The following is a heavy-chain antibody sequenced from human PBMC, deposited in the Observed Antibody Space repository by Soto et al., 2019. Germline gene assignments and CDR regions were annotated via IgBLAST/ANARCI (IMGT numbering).Heavy chain of an antibody. V-gene: IGHV3-53*01. J-gene: IGHJ4*02. D-gene: IGHD3-16*02. CDR1: GFSVNDNY. CDR3: TKLWGYHFES. CDR2: IFTRGTA. Sequence: PGGSLRLSCTASGFSVNDNYMAWVRQAPGKSPEWVAVIFTRGTAHYADSVTGRFTFSRDNSKRTLNLQLNNLRAEDTAVYYCTKLWGYHFESWGQGNLVTVSS.